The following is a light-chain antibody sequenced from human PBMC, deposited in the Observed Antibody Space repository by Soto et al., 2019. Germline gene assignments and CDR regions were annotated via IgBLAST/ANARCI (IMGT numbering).Light chain of an antibody. CDR2: DVS. J-gene: IGKJ1*01. CDR1: QSVSSC. CDR3: QQRSNWPPWT. Sequence: EIVLTQSPATLSLSPGERATLSCRASQSVSSCLAWYQQKPGQAPRLLIYDVSNRATGIPDRFSGSGSGTDFTLIISSLVPEDFSVYYCQQRSNWPPWTFGQGTKVEFK. V-gene: IGKV3-11*01.